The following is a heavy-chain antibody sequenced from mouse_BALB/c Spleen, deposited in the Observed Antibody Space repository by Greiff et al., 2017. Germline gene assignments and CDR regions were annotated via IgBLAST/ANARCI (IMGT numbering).Heavy chain of an antibody. CDR1: GYAFTNYL. J-gene: IGHJ3*01. CDR3: AREGDYDGAY. CDR2: INPGSGGT. Sequence: VQLQQSGAELVRPGTSVKVSCKASGYAFTNYLIEWVKQRPGQGLEWIGVINPGSGGTNYNEKFKGKATLTADKSSSTAYMQLSSLTSDDSAVYFCAREGDYDGAYWGQGTLVTVSA. D-gene: IGHD2-4*01. V-gene: IGHV1-54*01.